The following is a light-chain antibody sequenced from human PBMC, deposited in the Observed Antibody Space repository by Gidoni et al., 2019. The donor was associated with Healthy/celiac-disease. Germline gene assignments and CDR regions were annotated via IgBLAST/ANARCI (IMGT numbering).Light chain of an antibody. CDR2: LGS. Sequence: DIVMTQSPLSLPVTPGEPASISCRSSQSLLHSNGYNYLDWYLQKPGQSPQLLIYLGSNRASGVPDRFSGSGSGTDFTLKISRVEAEDVGVYYCMQALQTPRLVGTFXQXTKLEIK. CDR1: QSLLHSNGYNY. V-gene: IGKV2-28*01. J-gene: IGKJ2*02. CDR3: MQALQTPRLVGT.